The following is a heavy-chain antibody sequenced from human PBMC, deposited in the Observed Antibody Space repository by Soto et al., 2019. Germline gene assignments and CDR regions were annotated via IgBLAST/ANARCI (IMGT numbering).Heavy chain of an antibody. CDR2: IDPSDSHA. CDR3: ARITRSRHCVTKNCYSVARFDP. D-gene: IGHD6-13*01. CDR1: GYTFSTYC. V-gene: IGHV5-10-1*01. Sequence: GESLKISCQASGYTFSTYCISWVLQMPWKDLEWMGTIDPSDSHANYSYSFQGHVSMSVDKSIGTAYLKWSGLKASDSAMYYCARITRSRHCVTKNCYSVARFDPWGQGTLVTVS. J-gene: IGHJ5*01.